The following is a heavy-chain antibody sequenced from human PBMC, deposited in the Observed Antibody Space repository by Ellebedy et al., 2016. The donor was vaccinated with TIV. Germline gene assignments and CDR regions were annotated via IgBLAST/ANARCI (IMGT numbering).Heavy chain of an antibody. CDR1: GGSISSFS. Sequence: SETLSLTXTVSGGSISSFSWSWIRQPTEKGLEWIGRIHTNGITNYNPSLKSRLTVSLDTSKNQFSLKLSSVTAADTAVYYCARDREQWQYYGMDVWGQGTTVTVSS. V-gene: IGHV4-4*07. CDR2: IHTNGIT. J-gene: IGHJ6*02. D-gene: IGHD6-19*01. CDR3: ARDREQWQYYGMDV.